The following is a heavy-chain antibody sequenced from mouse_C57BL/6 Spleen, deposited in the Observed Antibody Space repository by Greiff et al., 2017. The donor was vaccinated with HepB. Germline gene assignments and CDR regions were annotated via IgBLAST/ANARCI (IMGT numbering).Heavy chain of an antibody. Sequence: QVQLQQPGAELVRPGTSVKLSCKASGYTFTSYWMHWVKQRPGQGLEWIGVIDPSDSYTNYNQKFKGKATLTVDTSSSTAYMQLSSLTSEDSAVYYCASPHYYGSSFLAYWGQGTLVTVSA. D-gene: IGHD1-1*01. V-gene: IGHV1-59*01. CDR2: IDPSDSYT. CDR1: GYTFTSYW. CDR3: ASPHYYGSSFLAY. J-gene: IGHJ3*01.